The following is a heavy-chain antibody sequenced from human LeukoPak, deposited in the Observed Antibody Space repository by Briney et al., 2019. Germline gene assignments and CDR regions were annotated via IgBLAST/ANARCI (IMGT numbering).Heavy chain of an antibody. D-gene: IGHD2-15*01. CDR2: ISGSGGST. J-gene: IGHJ4*02. V-gene: IGHV3-23*01. Sequence: GGSLRLSCAASGFTFSSYAMTWVRQVPGKGLEWVSIISGSGGSTYHADSVKGRFTISRDNSKNTLYLQMNSLRAEDTAVYYCAKQLGYCSDGSCYFPYWGQGTLVTVSS. CDR1: GFTFSSYA. CDR3: AKQLGYCSDGSCYFPY.